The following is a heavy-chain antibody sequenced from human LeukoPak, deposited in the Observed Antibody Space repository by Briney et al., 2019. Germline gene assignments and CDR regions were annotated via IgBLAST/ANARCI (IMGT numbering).Heavy chain of an antibody. D-gene: IGHD2-8*02. CDR3: ARDASRTGDYFDY. V-gene: IGHV3-30-3*01. J-gene: IGHJ4*02. Sequence: GRSLRLSCVASGFTFSSYAMHWVRQAPGKGLEWVSVISYEGGNKYYADSVKGPFTISRDNSKNTLYLQMNSLRAEDTAVYYCARDASRTGDYFDYWGQGTLVTVSS. CDR2: ISYEGGNK. CDR1: GFTFSSYA.